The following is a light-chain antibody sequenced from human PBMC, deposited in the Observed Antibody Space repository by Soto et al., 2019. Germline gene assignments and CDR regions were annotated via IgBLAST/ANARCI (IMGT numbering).Light chain of an antibody. Sequence: DVVMTQSPLSLPVTLGQPASISCRSSQSLVYSDGNTYLNWFQQRPGQSPRRLIYKVSNRDSGVPARFSGSGSGTDFTLQISRVEAEYVGVYYCMQGTHWPRSFGQGTKLAIK. V-gene: IGKV2-30*01. CDR2: KVS. J-gene: IGKJ2*01. CDR3: MQGTHWPRS. CDR1: QSLVYSDGNTY.